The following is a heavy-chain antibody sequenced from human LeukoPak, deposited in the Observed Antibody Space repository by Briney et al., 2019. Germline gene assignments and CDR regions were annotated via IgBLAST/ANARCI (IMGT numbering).Heavy chain of an antibody. CDR2: FDPEDGET. J-gene: IGHJ3*02. D-gene: IGHD1-14*01. CDR3: ATPDPDSRGDDAFDI. CDR1: GYTLTELS. V-gene: IGHV1-24*01. Sequence: ASVKVSCKVSGYTLTELSMHWVRQAPGKGLEWMGGFDPEDGETIYAQKFQGRVTMTEDTSTDTAYMELSSLRSEDTAVYYCATPDPDSRGDDAFDIWGQGTMVTVSS.